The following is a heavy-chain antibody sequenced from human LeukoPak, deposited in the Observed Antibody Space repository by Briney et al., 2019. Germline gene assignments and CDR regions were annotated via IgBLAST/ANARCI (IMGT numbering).Heavy chain of an antibody. CDR3: AHGRYNYGDWNGGYFDY. CDR2: IYWDDDK. CDR1: GFSISTSGVG. D-gene: IGHD2-21*01. J-gene: IGHJ4*02. V-gene: IGHV2-5*02. Sequence: SGPTLVNPTQTLTLTCTFSGFSISTSGVGVGRVRQPPGKALEFLVFIYWDDDKRYSPSLKNRLTITKDTSRNQVVLTMTNMDPVDTATYYCAHGRYNYGDWNGGYFDYWGQGILVTVSS.